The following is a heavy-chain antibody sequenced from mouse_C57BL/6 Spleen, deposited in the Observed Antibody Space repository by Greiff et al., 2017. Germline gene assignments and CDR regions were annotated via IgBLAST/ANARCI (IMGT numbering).Heavy chain of an antibody. V-gene: IGHV5-9-1*02. CDR2: ISSGGDYI. CDR1: GFTFSSYA. D-gene: IGHD3-2*02. CDR3: TRGWDSSGYYFDY. J-gene: IGHJ2*01. Sequence: EVKLQESGEGLVKPGGSLKLSCAASGFTFSSYAMSWVRQTPEKRLEWVAYISSGGDYIYYADTVKGRFTISRDNARNTLYLQMSSLKSEDTAMYYCTRGWDSSGYYFDYWGQGTTLTVSS.